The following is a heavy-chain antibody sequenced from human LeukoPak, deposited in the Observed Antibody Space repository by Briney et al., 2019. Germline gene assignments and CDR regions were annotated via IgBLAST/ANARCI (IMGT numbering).Heavy chain of an antibody. CDR3: AREDSRAYYHDALDL. CDR1: GFNIDNYG. V-gene: IGHV3-33*01. CDR2: IWYDGSKK. J-gene: IGHJ3*01. Sequence: PAGSLTLSCAASGFNIDNYGMHWVRQAPGKGLEWVAVIWYDGSKKNYGDFVKRRFTIARDNSKNMVPHQMNSLAAEDTAVYYWAREDSRAYYHDALDLWGQGTMVTVSS. D-gene: IGHD3-22*01.